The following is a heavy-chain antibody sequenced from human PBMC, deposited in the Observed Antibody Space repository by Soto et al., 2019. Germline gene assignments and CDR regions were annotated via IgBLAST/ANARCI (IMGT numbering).Heavy chain of an antibody. CDR3: ARDSSSSNYYYYYGMDV. J-gene: IGHJ6*02. Sequence: GGSLRLSCAGSGFTPSSYWMHWVRQGPGKGLVWVSRIKSDGSSTSYADSVKGRFTISRDNAKKTLYLQMNSLRAEDTAVYYCARDSSSSNYYYYYGMDVWGQGTTVTVS. CDR2: IKSDGSST. D-gene: IGHD6-6*01. CDR1: GFTPSSYW. V-gene: IGHV3-74*01.